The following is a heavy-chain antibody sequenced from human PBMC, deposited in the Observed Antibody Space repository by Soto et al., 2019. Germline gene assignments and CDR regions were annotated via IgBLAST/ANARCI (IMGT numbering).Heavy chain of an antibody. D-gene: IGHD3-16*02. CDR1: GGSISSGNYY. J-gene: IGHJ5*02. CDR2: IYYSGST. CDR3: ARMGLNLGELSRNWFDP. V-gene: IGHV4-31*03. Sequence: QVQLQESGPGQVKPSQTLSLTCTLSGGSISSGNYYWSWIRQHPGKGLERIGYIYYSGSTHYNQSLKSGVTISLDTSNNHFSLKLSSVTAADTAVYYGARMGLNLGELSRNWFDPWGQGTLVTVSS.